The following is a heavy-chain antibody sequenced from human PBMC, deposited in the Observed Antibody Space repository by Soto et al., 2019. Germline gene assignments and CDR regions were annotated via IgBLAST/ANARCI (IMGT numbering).Heavy chain of an antibody. D-gene: IGHD3-10*01. J-gene: IGHJ6*02. V-gene: IGHV3-23*01. CDR1: GFTFSNYA. CDR2: ISGSGGST. Sequence: EVQVLESGGGLVQPGGSLRLSCAVSGFTFSNYAMNWLRQAPGKGLEWVSTISGSGGSTFHADSVKGRFTISRDNSKNTLYLQMNSLGGEDTAVYYCAKGDSEYYYGMDVWGQGTTVTVSS. CDR3: AKGDSEYYYGMDV.